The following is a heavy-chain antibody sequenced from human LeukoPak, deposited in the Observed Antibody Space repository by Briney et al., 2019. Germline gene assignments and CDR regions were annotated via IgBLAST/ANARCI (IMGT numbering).Heavy chain of an antibody. J-gene: IGHJ6*02. CDR1: GFTFNNYP. Sequence: GGSLRLSCAASGFTFNNYPMGWVRQAPGKGLEWLSAIGGEKSGSWTESADSVKGRFTISRDNSNNTLFLQMNSLRAEDTAVYYCAKERSITMVRRKTPGYYYYYGMDVWGQGTTVTVSS. CDR3: AKERSITMVRRKTPGYYYYYGMDV. V-gene: IGHV3-23*01. D-gene: IGHD3-10*01. CDR2: IGGEKSGSWT.